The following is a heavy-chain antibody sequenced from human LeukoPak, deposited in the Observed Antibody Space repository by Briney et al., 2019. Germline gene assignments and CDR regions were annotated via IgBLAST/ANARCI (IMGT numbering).Heavy chain of an antibody. J-gene: IGHJ4*02. CDR2: IIPIFGTA. V-gene: IGHV1-69*01. CDR3: ARDSASRGSYYSGDNY. Sequence: GSSVKVSCTASGGTFTSYAISWVRQAPGQGLEWMGGIIPIFGTANYAQKFQGRVTITADESTSTAYMELSSLRSEDTAVYYCARDSASRGSYYSGDNYWGQGTLVTVSS. CDR1: GGTFTSYA. D-gene: IGHD1-26*01.